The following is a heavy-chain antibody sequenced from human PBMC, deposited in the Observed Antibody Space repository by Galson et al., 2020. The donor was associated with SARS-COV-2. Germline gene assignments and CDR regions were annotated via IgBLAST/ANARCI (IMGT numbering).Heavy chain of an antibody. CDR1: GYTFTSYY. J-gene: IGHJ4*02. CDR3: ARDNVVVVAATPESLDY. CDR2: INPSGGST. V-gene: IGHV1-46*01. D-gene: IGHD2-15*01. Sequence: GESLKISCKASGYTFTSYYMHWVRQAPGQGLEWMGIINPSGGSTSYAQKFQGRVTMTRDTSTSTVYMELSSLRSKDTAVYYCARDNVVVVAATPESLDYWGQGTLVTVSS.